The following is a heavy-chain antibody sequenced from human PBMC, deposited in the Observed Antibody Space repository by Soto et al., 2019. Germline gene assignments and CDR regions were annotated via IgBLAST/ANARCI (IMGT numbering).Heavy chain of an antibody. CDR2: IYYSGST. CDR1: GGSISSYY. Sequence: QVQLQESGPGLVKPSETLSLTCTVSGGSISSYYWSWIRQPPGKGLEWIGYIYYSGSTNYNPSLKSRVTISVDTSKNQFSLKLSSVTAADTAVYYCARHGSMEMVVAPHWYFDLWGRGTLVTVSS. J-gene: IGHJ2*01. CDR3: ARHGSMEMVVAPHWYFDL. V-gene: IGHV4-59*08. D-gene: IGHD2-15*01.